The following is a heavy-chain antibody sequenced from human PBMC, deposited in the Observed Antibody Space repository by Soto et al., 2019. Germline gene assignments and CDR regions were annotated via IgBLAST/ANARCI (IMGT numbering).Heavy chain of an antibody. V-gene: IGHV1-2*02. D-gene: IGHD2-21*02. CDR3: AMTRPAVVTAIHDAFDI. CDR1: GYTFTGYY. J-gene: IGHJ3*02. Sequence: QVQLVQSGAEVKKPGASVKVSCKASGYTFTGYYMHWVRQAPGQGLEWMGWINPNSGGTNYAQKFQGRVTMTRDTSISTAYMELSRLRSDDTAVYYCAMTRPAVVTAIHDAFDIWGQGTMITVSS. CDR2: INPNSGGT.